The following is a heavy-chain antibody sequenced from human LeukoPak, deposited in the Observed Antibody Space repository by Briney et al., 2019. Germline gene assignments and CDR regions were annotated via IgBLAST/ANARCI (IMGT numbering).Heavy chain of an antibody. CDR3: ARDAGILTGYFFGMDV. CDR2: TIPIFGTA. CDR1: GGTFSSYA. Sequence: SVKVSCKASGGTFSSYAISWVRQAPGQGLEWMGGTIPIFGTANYAQKFQGRVTITADESTSTAYMELSSLRSEDTAVYYCARDAGILTGYFFGMDVWGKGTTVTVSS. V-gene: IGHV1-69*01. D-gene: IGHD3-9*01. J-gene: IGHJ6*04.